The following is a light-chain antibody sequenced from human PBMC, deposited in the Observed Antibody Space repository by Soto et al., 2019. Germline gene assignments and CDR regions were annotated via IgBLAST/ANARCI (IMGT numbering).Light chain of an antibody. J-gene: IGKJ5*01. V-gene: IGKV3-11*01. CDR3: QQRSSWPLT. CDR2: DAS. Sequence: MVLSQSPVTLSLSQRETLTLSCRASVSGNSALAWYQQKPGQAPRLLVSDASNRPTDIPARFSGSGSGTDFTLTISSLEPEDFAVYYCQQRSSWPLTFGQGTRLEIK. CDR1: VSGNSA.